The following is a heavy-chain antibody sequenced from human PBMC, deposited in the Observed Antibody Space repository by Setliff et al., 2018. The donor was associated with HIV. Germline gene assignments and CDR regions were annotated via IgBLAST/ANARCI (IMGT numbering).Heavy chain of an antibody. CDR2: IYNRDFT. CDR1: GASIISHY. V-gene: IGHV4-59*11. CDR3: AREEEQQPGGWFDP. Sequence: LSLTCTVSGASIISHYYSWIRQPPGKGLEWIGYIYNRDFTTYNPSLKSRVTISVDTSKNQFSLKLSSVTAADTAVYYCAREEEQQPGGWFDPWGQGTLVTVSS. D-gene: IGHD6-13*01. J-gene: IGHJ5*02.